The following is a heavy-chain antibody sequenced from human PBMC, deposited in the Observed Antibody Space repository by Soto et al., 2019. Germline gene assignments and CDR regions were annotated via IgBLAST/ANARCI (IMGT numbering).Heavy chain of an antibody. CDR3: ARQSSGWYAFSDY. V-gene: IGHV4-4*02. J-gene: IGHJ4*02. Sequence: SETLSLTCAVSGGSISSSNWWSWVRQPPGKGLEWIGEIYHSGSTNYNPSLKSRVTISVDKSKNQFSLKLSSVTAADTAVYYCARQSSGWYAFSDYWGQGTLVTVSS. CDR1: GGSISSSNW. CDR2: IYHSGST. D-gene: IGHD6-19*01.